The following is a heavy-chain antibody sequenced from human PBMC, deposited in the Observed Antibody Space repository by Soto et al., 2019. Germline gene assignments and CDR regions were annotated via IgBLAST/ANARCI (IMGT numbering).Heavy chain of an antibody. J-gene: IGHJ3*02. CDR3: ARGQELHAFDI. CDR1: GYTFTGYY. Sequence: ASVKVSCKASGYTFTGYYMHWVRQAPGQGLEWMGWINPNSGGTNYAQKFQGWGTMTRDTSISTAYMELSRLRSDATAVYYWARGQELHAFDIWGQGTMVTVSS. V-gene: IGHV1-2*04. D-gene: IGHD4-4*01. CDR2: INPNSGGT.